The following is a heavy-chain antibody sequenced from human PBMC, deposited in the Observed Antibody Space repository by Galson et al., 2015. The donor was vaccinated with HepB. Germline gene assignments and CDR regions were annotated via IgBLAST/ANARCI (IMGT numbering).Heavy chain of an antibody. V-gene: IGHV1-2*06. CDR3: ARVRTGDFCRWCFDY. CDR2: INPNSGGT. J-gene: IGHJ4*02. CDR1: GYTFTGYY. D-gene: IGHD3-3*01. Sequence: SVKVSCKASGYTFTGYYMHWVRQAPGQGLEWMGRINPNSGGTNYAQKFQGRVTMTRDTSISTAYMELSRLRSDDTAVYYCARVRTGDFCRWCFDYWGQGTLVTVSS.